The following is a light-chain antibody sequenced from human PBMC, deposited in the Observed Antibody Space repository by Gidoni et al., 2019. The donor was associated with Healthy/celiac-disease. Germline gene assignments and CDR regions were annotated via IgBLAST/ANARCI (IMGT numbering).Light chain of an antibody. CDR2: AAS. J-gene: IGKJ3*01. Sequence: DIQMTQSPSSLSASVRDRVTITCRASQSNMSYLDWYQQKPGKAPKLLIYAASSLQSGVPARFSGSGSGTDFTLTISSLQAEDVAIYYCQQNYSTPRTFGPGTKVEIK. CDR3: QQNYSTPRT. CDR1: QSNMSY. V-gene: IGKV1-39*01.